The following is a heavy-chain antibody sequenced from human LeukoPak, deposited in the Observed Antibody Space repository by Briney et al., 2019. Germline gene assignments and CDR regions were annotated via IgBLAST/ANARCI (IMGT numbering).Heavy chain of an antibody. J-gene: IGHJ6*02. CDR1: GGSISSYY. CDR2: IDYSGST. V-gene: IGHV4-59*01. Sequence: SETLSLTCTVSGGSISSYYWSWIRQPPGKGLGWIGHIDYSGSTNYNPSLKSRVTISVDTSKNQFSLKLSSVTAADTAVYYCARVTTDFWSGYEYYYYYGMDVWGQGTTVTVSS. CDR3: ARVTTDFWSGYEYYYYYGMDV. D-gene: IGHD3-3*01.